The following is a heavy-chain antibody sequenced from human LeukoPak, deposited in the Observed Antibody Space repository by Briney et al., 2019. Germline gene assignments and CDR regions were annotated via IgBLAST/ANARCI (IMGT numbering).Heavy chain of an antibody. V-gene: IGHV3-23*01. Sequence: GGSLRLSCAASGFTFSSYDMTWVRQAPGKGLEWVSGISGSGGYTRYADSVKGRFTISRDSSKNTLYLQMNSLRAEDTALYYCAKFGCSSTSCPFDSWGQGTPVTVSS. CDR2: ISGSGGYT. CDR3: AKFGCSSTSCPFDS. D-gene: IGHD2-2*01. CDR1: GFTFSSYD. J-gene: IGHJ4*02.